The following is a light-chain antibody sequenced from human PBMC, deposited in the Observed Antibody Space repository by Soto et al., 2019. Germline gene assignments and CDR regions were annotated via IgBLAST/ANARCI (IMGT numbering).Light chain of an antibody. V-gene: IGLV2-14*01. CDR2: EVS. Sequence: QAVVTQPASVSGSPGQSITISCTGTSSDIGAFDYVSWYQQHPGKAPKLMIYEVSNRPSGVSNRFSGSKSDNTASLTISGLQAEDEADYYCSSYTISTSFVVFGGGTKLTVL. J-gene: IGLJ2*01. CDR3: SSYTISTSFVV. CDR1: SSDIGAFDY.